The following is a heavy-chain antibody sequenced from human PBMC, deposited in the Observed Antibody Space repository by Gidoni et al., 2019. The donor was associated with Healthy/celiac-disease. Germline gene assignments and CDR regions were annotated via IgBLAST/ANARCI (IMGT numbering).Heavy chain of an antibody. CDR3: ARDLKYYDSSGQFDY. V-gene: IGHV3-21*01. CDR1: GFTFSSYS. D-gene: IGHD3-22*01. CDR2: ISSSSSYI. J-gene: IGHJ4*02. Sequence: EVQLVESGGGLVKPGGSLILSCAASGFTFSSYSLNWVRQAPGKGLEWVSSISSSSSYINYADSVKGRFTIARDNAKNSLYLQMNSLRAEDTAVYYCARDLKYYDSSGQFDYWGQGTLVTVSS.